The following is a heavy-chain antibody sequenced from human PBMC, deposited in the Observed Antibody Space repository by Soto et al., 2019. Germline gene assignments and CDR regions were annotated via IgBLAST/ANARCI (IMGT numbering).Heavy chain of an antibody. CDR2: IYYSGST. V-gene: IGHV4-30-4*01. Sequence: PSETLSLTCTVSCGSIISGDYYWSWIRQPPGKGLEWIGYIYYSGSTYYNPSLKSRVTISVDTSENQFSLKLSPVTAADTAVYYCARAFTYTYYFDYWGQGTLVTVSS. J-gene: IGHJ4*02. D-gene: IGHD3-3*02. CDR1: CGSIISGDYY. CDR3: ARAFTYTYYFDY.